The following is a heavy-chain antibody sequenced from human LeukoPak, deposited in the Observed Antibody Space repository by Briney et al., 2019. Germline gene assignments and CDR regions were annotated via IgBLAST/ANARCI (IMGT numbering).Heavy chain of an antibody. CDR2: ISYDGYDK. Sequence: GGSLRPSCAGSGFTFNDYAMYWVRQAPGKGLEWVTLISYDGYDKSYADSVRGRFTISRDNSRNTLYLQMDSLRSEDTAVYYCARDFFPIVDSTWYEIGYWGQGTLVTVSS. D-gene: IGHD2-21*01. J-gene: IGHJ4*02. V-gene: IGHV3-30-3*01. CDR3: ARDFFPIVDSTWYEIGY. CDR1: GFTFNDYA.